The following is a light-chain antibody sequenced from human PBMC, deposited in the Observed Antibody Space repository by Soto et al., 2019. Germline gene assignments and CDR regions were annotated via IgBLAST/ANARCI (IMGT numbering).Light chain of an antibody. CDR1: QSISSY. CDR3: QQSYSTLWT. J-gene: IGKJ1*01. CDR2: AAS. Sequence: DIQLTQSQSSLSASVGDRVTTXFRASQSISSYLNWYQQKPGKAPKLLIYAASSLQSGVPSRFSGSGSGTDFTLTISSLQPEDFATYYCQQSYSTLWTFGQGTKVDIK. V-gene: IGKV1-39*01.